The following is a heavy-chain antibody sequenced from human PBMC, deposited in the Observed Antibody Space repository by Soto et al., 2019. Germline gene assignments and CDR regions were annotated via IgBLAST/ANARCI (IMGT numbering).Heavy chain of an antibody. V-gene: IGHV3-53*01. Sequence: GGSLSHSCAAAGVTGISNDMTWVRQAPGKGLEWVSVIYSGGRTYYADSVKGRFTISRDNVKNSLYLQMNSLRDEDTAVYYCARSKYIDYWGQGTLVTVSS. CDR2: IYSGGRT. D-gene: IGHD4-4*01. CDR1: GVTGISND. CDR3: ARSKYIDY. J-gene: IGHJ4*02.